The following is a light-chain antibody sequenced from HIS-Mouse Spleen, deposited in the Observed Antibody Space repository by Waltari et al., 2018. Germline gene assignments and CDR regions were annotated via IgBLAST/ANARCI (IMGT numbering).Light chain of an antibody. CDR1: SSDVGGYNY. CDR3: SSYTSSSFNVV. CDR2: DVS. V-gene: IGLV2-14*03. J-gene: IGLJ2*01. Sequence: QSALTQPASVSGSPGQSITISCTGTSSDVGGYNYVSWYQQHPGKAPKLMIYDVSNPPSGVSNRFSGSKSGNPASLTISGLPAEDEADYYCSSYTSSSFNVVFGGGTKLTVL.